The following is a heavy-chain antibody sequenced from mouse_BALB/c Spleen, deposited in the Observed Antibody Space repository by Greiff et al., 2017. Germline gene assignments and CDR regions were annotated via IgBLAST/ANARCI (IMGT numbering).Heavy chain of an antibody. CDR2: IWAGGST. D-gene: IGHD1-1*01. Sequence: VMLVESGPGLVAPSQSLSITCTVSGFSLTSYGVHWVRQPPGKGLEWLGVIWAGGSTNYNSALMSRLSISKDNSKSQVFLKMNSLQTDDTAMYYCARGGSPLLRYPAWFAYWGQGTLVTVSA. CDR3: ARGGSPLLRYPAWFAY. CDR1: GFSLTSYG. V-gene: IGHV2-9*02. J-gene: IGHJ3*01.